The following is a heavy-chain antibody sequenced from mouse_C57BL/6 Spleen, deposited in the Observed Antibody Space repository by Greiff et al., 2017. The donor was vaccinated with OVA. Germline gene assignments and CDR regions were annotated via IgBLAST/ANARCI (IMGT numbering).Heavy chain of an antibody. V-gene: IGHV1-42*01. CDR1: GYSFTGYY. CDR3: ARERTYLYYFDY. D-gene: IGHD5-1*01. Sequence: EVQLQQSGPELVKPGASVKISCKASGYSFTGYYMNWVKQSPEKSLEWIGEINPSTGGTTYNQKFKAKATLTVDKSSSTAYMQLKSLTSEDSAVYYCARERTYLYYFDYWGQGTTLTVSS. CDR2: INPSTGGT. J-gene: IGHJ2*01.